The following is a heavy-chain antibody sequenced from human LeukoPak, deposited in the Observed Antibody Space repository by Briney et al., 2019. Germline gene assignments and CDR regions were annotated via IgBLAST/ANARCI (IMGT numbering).Heavy chain of an antibody. Sequence: GGSLRLSCAASGFTFSSYSMNWVRQAPGKGLEWVSYISSSSSTIYYADSVKGRFTISRDNAKNSLYLQMNSLRAEDTAVYYCARARITMVRGVIGGYWGQGTLVTVSS. J-gene: IGHJ4*02. CDR3: ARARITMVRGVIGGY. V-gene: IGHV3-48*01. CDR2: ISSSSSTI. D-gene: IGHD3-10*01. CDR1: GFTFSSYS.